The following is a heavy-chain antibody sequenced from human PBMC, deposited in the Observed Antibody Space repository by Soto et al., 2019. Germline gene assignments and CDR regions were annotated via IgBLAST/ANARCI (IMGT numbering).Heavy chain of an antibody. Sequence: ASVKVSCKASGYTFTGYYMHWVRQAPGQGLEWMGWINPNSGGTKDAEKFQGWVTMTRDTSISTAYMELRSLRSDDTAVYYCARDGEQQGGVNWFDPWGQGTLVTSPQ. CDR1: GYTFTGYY. CDR3: ARDGEQQGGVNWFDP. V-gene: IGHV1-2*04. J-gene: IGHJ5*02. CDR2: INPNSGGT. D-gene: IGHD6-13*01.